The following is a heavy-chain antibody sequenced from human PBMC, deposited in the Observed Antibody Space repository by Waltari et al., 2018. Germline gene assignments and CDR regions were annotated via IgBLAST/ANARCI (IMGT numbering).Heavy chain of an antibody. Sequence: QVQLVQSGAEVNTPGASVQVSYTASDSTFTGYYIHLVRQAPGQGLEWMGRINPNSGGTNYAQKFQGRVTMTRDTSISTAYMELSRLRSDDTAVYYCARVGGAGTIYYFDYWGQGTLVTVSS. CDR1: DSTFTGYY. J-gene: IGHJ4*02. V-gene: IGHV1-2*06. CDR3: ARVGGAGTIYYFDY. CDR2: INPNSGGT. D-gene: IGHD1-7*01.